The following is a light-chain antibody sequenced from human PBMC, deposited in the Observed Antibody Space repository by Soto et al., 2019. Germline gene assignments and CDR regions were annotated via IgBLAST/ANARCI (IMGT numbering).Light chain of an antibody. CDR3: QQSYSTPMWT. Sequence: IQMTQSPSSLSASVGDRVTITCRASQDIRNDLGWYQQKPGKAPKLLIYAASSLQSGVPSRFSGSGSGTDFTLTINSLQPEDFATYYCQQSYSTPMWTFGQGTKVEIK. CDR1: QDIRND. V-gene: IGKV1-39*01. CDR2: AAS. J-gene: IGKJ1*01.